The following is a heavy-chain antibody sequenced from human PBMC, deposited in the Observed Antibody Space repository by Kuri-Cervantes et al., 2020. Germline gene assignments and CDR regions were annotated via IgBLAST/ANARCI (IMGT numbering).Heavy chain of an antibody. CDR1: GHTFRNYF. CDR3: ARSEQQLSWFDP. V-gene: IGHV1-46*01. J-gene: IGHJ5*02. Sequence: ASVKVSCKASGHTFRNYFMHWVRQAPGQGLEWMEIINPRGGSITYAQKFQGRVTMTRDTSTSTVYMEMNSLRSDDTAVYYCARSEQQLSWFDPWGQGTLVTVSS. D-gene: IGHD6-13*01. CDR2: INPRGGSI.